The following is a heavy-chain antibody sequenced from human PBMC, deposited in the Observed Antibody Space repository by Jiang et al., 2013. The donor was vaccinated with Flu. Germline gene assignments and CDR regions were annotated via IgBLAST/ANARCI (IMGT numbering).Heavy chain of an antibody. CDR2: ISYDGSNK. V-gene: IGHV3-30-3*01. D-gene: IGHD1-26*01. CDR3: ARGGWELALWT. CDR1: GFTFSSYA. J-gene: IGHJ4*02. Sequence: GVVQPGRSLRLSCAASGFTFSSYAMHWVRQAPGKGLEWVAVISYDGSNKYYADSVKGRFTISRDNSKNTLYLQMNSLRAEDTAVYYCARGGWELALWTWGQGTLVTVSS.